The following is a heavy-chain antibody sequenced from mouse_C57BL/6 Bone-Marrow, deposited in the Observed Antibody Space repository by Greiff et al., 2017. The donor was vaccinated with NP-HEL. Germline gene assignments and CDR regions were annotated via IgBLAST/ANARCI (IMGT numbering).Heavy chain of an antibody. CDR2: INPSTGGT. CDR3: ARPYLYYFDY. V-gene: IGHV1-42*01. Sequence: EVKVVESGPELVKPGASVKISCKASGYSFTDYYMNWVKQSHEKSLEWIGEINPSTGGTTYNQKFKAKATLTVDKSSSPAYMQLKTLTSKDSAVYYCARPYLYYFDYGGKGTTLTVSS. CDR1: GYSFTDYY. D-gene: IGHD6-5*01. J-gene: IGHJ2*01.